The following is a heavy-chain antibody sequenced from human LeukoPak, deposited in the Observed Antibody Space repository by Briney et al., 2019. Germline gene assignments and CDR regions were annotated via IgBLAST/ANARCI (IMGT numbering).Heavy chain of an antibody. CDR3: ARHRSGWLQSSFDY. V-gene: IGHV4-39*01. CDR1: GGSISSSSYY. J-gene: IGHJ4*02. D-gene: IGHD5-24*01. Sequence: PSETLSLTCPVSGGSISSSSYYWGWIRQPPGKGLEWIGSIYYSGSSFDNPALKSRVTISVDTSKNQFSLKLSSVTAADTAVYYCARHRSGWLQSSFDYWGQGTLVTVSS. CDR2: IYYSGSS.